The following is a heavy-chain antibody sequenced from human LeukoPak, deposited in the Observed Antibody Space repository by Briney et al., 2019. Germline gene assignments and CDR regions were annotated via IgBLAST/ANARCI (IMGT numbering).Heavy chain of an antibody. CDR1: GFLFISYW. CDR2: LKRDGSER. D-gene: IGHD3-3*01. Sequence: GGSLRLSFAASGFLFISYWMGWGGQAPGKGLELVSILKRDGSERYYEDSVKGRFTISRDNAQNSLYLQMNSLREEDTAVYYCARDKEAAVDFWSGYYPLWGQGTLVTVSS. CDR3: ARDKEAAVDFWSGYYPL. J-gene: IGHJ4*02. V-gene: IGHV3-7*01.